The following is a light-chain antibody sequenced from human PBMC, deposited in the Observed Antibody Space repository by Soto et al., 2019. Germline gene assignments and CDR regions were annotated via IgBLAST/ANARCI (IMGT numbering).Light chain of an antibody. CDR3: CSYGGSNTLV. J-gene: IGLJ2*01. CDR2: DVN. V-gene: IGLV2-11*01. CDR1: SSDVGGYNF. Sequence: QSALTQPRSVSGSPGQSVTISCTGTSSDVGGYNFVSWYQQLPGKAPKLMIYDVNKRPSGVPDRFSGSKSGNTASLTFSGLQAEDEADYYCCSYGGSNTLVFGGGTKVTVL.